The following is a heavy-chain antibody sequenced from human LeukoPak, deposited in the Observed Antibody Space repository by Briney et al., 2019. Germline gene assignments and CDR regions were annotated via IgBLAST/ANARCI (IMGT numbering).Heavy chain of an antibody. CDR3: ARHEIGYDSSGYIDY. CDR2: IYPGDSDT. D-gene: IGHD3-22*01. V-gene: IGHV5-51*01. CDR1: GYSFTSYW. Sequence: GESLKISCKGSGYSFTSYWIGWVRQMPGKGLEWMGIIYPGDSDTRYSPSFQGQVTISADKSISTAYLQWSSLKASDTAMYYCARHEIGYDSSGYIDYWGQGTLVTVSS. J-gene: IGHJ4*02.